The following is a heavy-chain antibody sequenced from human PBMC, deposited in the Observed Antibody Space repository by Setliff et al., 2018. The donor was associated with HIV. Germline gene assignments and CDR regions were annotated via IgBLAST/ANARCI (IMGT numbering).Heavy chain of an antibody. CDR3: TTRLSGSYIPNWFDP. CDR2: IKSKTDGGTT. CDR1: GFTFSNAW. Sequence: PGGSLRLSCAASGFTFSNAWMSWIRQAPGKGLEWVGRIKSKTDGGTTDYAAPVKGRFTISRDDSKTTLYLQMNSLKIEDTAVYYCTTRLSGSYIPNWFDPWGQGTLVTVSS. V-gene: IGHV3-15*01. J-gene: IGHJ5*02. D-gene: IGHD1-26*01.